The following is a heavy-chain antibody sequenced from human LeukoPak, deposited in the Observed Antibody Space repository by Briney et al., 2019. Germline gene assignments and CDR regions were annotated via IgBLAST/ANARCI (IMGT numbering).Heavy chain of an antibody. J-gene: IGHJ6*02. CDR3: ASSAVTTPIYYYYYGMDV. V-gene: IGHV1-69*13. Sequence: ASVTVSCKASGGTFSSYAISWVRQAPGQGLEWMGRIIPIFGTANYAQKFQGRVTITADESTSTAYMELSSLRSEDTAVYYCASSAVTTPIYYYYYGMDVWGQGTTVTVSS. CDR1: GGTFSSYA. CDR2: IIPIFGTA. D-gene: IGHD4-17*01.